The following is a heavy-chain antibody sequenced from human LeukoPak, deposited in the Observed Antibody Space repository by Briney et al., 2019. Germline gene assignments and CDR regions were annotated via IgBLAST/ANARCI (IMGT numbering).Heavy chain of an antibody. CDR2: IYYSGST. D-gene: IGHD3-22*01. Sequence: PSETLSLTCTVSGGSISSYYWSWIRQPPGKGLEWIGYIYYSGSTNYNPSLKSRVTISVDTSKNQFSLKLSSVTAADTAVYYCARRYLSTYYYDSSGYNDAFDIWGQGTMVTVSS. CDR1: GGSISSYY. J-gene: IGHJ3*02. V-gene: IGHV4-59*01. CDR3: ARRYLSTYYYDSSGYNDAFDI.